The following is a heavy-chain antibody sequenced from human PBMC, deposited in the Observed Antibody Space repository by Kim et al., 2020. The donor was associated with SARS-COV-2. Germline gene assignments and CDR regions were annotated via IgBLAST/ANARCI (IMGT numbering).Heavy chain of an antibody. CDR3: AAVAGPGYAFDI. Sequence: SYAQKFQGRVTMTGDTSTDTAYMGLSSLRSEDTAVCYCAAVAGPGYAFDIWGQGTMVTVSS. J-gene: IGHJ3*02. V-gene: IGHV1-24*01. D-gene: IGHD6-19*01.